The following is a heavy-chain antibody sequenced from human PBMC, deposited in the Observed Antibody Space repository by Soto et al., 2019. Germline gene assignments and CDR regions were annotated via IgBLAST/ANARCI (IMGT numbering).Heavy chain of an antibody. V-gene: IGHV1-2*02. CDR1: GYTFTSYY. CDR2: INPDSGVT. CDR3: ARDRGIRDV. Sequence: QVQLVQSGSEVKKPGASVKLSCKASGYTFTSYYIHWVRQAPGQGLEWMGWINPDSGVTYYAHRFQDRVTMTRDTSISTAYMELSRLTSDDTAIYYCARDRGIRDVWGQGTTVIVSS. D-gene: IGHD1-20*01. J-gene: IGHJ6*02.